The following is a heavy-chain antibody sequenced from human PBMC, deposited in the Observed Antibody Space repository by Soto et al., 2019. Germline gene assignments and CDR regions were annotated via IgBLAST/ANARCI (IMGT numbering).Heavy chain of an antibody. CDR2: INPSGGST. V-gene: IGHV1-46*01. D-gene: IGHD6-19*01. J-gene: IGHJ6*02. CDR1: GYTFTSYY. CDR3: ASASGGWYAYGMDV. Sequence: ASVKGYCKASGYTFTSYYMHWVRQAPGQGLEWMGIINPSGGSTSYAQKFQGRVTMTRDTSTSTVYMELSSLRSEDTAVYYCASASGGWYAYGMDVWGQGTTVTVSS.